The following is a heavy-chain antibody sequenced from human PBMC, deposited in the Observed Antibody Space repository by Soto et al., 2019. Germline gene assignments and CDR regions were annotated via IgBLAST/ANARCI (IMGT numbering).Heavy chain of an antibody. CDR2: ISAYNGNT. V-gene: IGHV1-18*01. CDR1: GYTFTSYY. CDR3: ARDTPPADY. Sequence: QVQLVQSGAEVKKPGASVKVSCKASGYTFTSYYISWVRQAPGQGLEWMGWISAYNGNTNYAQKIQGRVTMTTDTSASPAYRELRSLRSDDTAVYYCARDTPPADYWGPGTLVTVSS. J-gene: IGHJ4*02.